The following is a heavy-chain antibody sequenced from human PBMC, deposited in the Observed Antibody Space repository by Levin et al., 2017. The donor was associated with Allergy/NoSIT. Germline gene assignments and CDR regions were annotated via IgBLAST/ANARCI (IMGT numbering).Heavy chain of an antibody. CDR1: GFTFSSYW. D-gene: IGHD3-16*02. V-gene: IGHV3-74*01. J-gene: IGHJ4*02. Sequence: GGSLRLSCAASGFTFSSYWMHWVRQAPGKGLVWVSRINSDGSSTSYADSVKGRFTISRDNAKNTLYLQMNSLRAEDTAVYYCARDVGSGGDYDYIWGSYRYGYYFDYWGQGTLVTVSS. CDR3: ARDVGSGGDYDYIWGSYRYGYYFDY. CDR2: INSDGSST.